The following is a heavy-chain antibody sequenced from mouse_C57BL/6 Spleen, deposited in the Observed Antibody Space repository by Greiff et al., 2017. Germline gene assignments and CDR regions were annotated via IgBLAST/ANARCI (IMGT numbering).Heavy chain of an antibody. J-gene: IGHJ3*01. CDR1: GYTFTSYW. CDR3: ARSVYDVYFPAWFAY. Sequence: QVQLQQPGAELVMPGASVKLSCKASGYTFTSYWMHWVKQRPGQGLEWIGEIDPSDSYTNYNQKFKGKSTLTVDKSSSTAYMQLSSLTSEDSAVYYCARSVYDVYFPAWFAYWGQGTLVTVSA. CDR2: IDPSDSYT. V-gene: IGHV1-69*01. D-gene: IGHD2-3*01.